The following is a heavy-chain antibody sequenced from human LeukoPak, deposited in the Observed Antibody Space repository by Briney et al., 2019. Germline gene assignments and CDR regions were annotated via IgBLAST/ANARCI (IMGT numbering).Heavy chain of an antibody. D-gene: IGHD5-12*01. J-gene: IGHJ4*02. CDR3: ARGRDVVAT. CDR2: IYYSGST. V-gene: IGHV4-59*01. CDR1: GGSISSDY. Sequence: SETLSLTCTVSGGSISSDYCSWIRQPPGKGLEWIGYIYYSGSTKYNPSLKSRVTMSVSRSENQFSLNLTSVTAADTAVYYCARGRDVVATWGQGTLVTASS.